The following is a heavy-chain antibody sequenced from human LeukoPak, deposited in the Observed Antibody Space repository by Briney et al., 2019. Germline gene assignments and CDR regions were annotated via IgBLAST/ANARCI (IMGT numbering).Heavy chain of an antibody. CDR2: IYYSGST. V-gene: IGHV4-59*01. CDR1: GGSISSYY. CDR3: ASGSYLYYYHYYMDV. Sequence: SETLSLTCTVSGGSISSYYWSWIRQPPGKGLEWIGYIYYSGSTNYNPSLKSRVTISVDTSKNQFSLKLSSVTAADTAVYYCASGSYLYYYHYYMDVWGKGTTVTVSS. J-gene: IGHJ6*03. D-gene: IGHD3-10*01.